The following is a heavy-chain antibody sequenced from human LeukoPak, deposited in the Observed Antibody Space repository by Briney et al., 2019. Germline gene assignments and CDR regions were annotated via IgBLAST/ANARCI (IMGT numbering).Heavy chain of an antibody. CDR2: ISSSGSTK. V-gene: IGHV3-48*03. J-gene: IGHJ4*02. Sequence: PGGSLRLSCAASGFTFSSYEMNWVRQAPGKGLEWVSYISSSGSTKYYADSVKGRFTISRDNAKNSLYLQMNSLRAEDTAVYYCAREGPLVATTPHFDYWGQGTLVTVSS. CDR3: AREGPLVATTPHFDY. CDR1: GFTFSSYE. D-gene: IGHD5-12*01.